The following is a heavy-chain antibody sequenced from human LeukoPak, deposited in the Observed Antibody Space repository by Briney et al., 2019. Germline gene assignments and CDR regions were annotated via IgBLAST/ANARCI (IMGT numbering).Heavy chain of an antibody. Sequence: GGSLRLSCAASGFIFSNAWMNWVRQAPGKGLEWVGHIKSKTDGGTTDYAAPVKGRFTISRDDSKNTLYLQMNSLKTEDTAVYYCIRYGYNLAEYYQHWGQGTLVTVSS. CDR2: IKSKTDGGTT. CDR3: IRYGYNLAEYYQH. J-gene: IGHJ1*01. V-gene: IGHV3-15*07. D-gene: IGHD5-24*01. CDR1: GFIFSNAW.